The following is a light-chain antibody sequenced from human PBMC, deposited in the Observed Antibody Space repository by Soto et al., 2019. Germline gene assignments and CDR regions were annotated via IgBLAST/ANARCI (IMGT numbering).Light chain of an antibody. CDR1: TSNIGTNA. CDR3: AAWDDRLRGYV. V-gene: IGLV1-47*01. Sequence: QSVLTQSASASGTPGQRVTISCSGGTSNIGTNAVYWFQLLPGTAPKLLIYYSNHRPSGISDRCSGSKSGTSASLVISGLRPEDEADDYCAAWDDRLRGYVFATGTKVTVL. J-gene: IGLJ1*01. CDR2: YSN.